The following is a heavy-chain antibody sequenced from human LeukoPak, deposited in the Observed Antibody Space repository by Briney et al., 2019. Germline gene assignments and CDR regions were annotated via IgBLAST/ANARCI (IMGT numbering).Heavy chain of an antibody. J-gene: IGHJ4*02. D-gene: IGHD1-1*01. Sequence: GASVKVSCKASGGTFSNHAVSWVRQARGQGLEWMGGIIPIFGTANYAQKFQGRVTITADESTSTAYMELSSLRSEDTAVYYCARAHRQLERLGRYYFDYWGQGTLVTVSS. CDR1: GGTFSNHA. CDR3: ARAHRQLERLGRYYFDY. V-gene: IGHV1-69*13. CDR2: IIPIFGTA.